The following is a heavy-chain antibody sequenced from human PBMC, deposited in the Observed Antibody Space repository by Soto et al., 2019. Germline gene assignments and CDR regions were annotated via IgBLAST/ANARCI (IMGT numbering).Heavy chain of an antibody. CDR3: ARDMVRGVIILPVAAFDI. J-gene: IGHJ3*02. Sequence: GGSLRLSCAASGFTFSSYGMHWVRQAPGKGLEWVAVIWYDGSNKYCADSVKGRFTISRDNSKNTLYLQMNSLRAEDTAVYYCARDMVRGVIILPVAAFDIWGQGTMVTVSS. D-gene: IGHD3-10*01. CDR1: GFTFSSYG. CDR2: IWYDGSNK. V-gene: IGHV3-33*01.